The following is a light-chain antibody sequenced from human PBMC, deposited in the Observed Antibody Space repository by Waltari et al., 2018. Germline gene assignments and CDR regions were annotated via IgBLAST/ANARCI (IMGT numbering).Light chain of an antibody. Sequence: QSALTQPASVSGSPGQSITISCTGTSSDVGSYNLVSWYQQHPGKAPKLMIYEGSKRPPGVSNRFSGSKSGNTASLTISGLQVEDEADYYCCSYAGSSTWVFGGGTKLTVL. CDR1: SSDVGSYNL. J-gene: IGLJ3*02. CDR3: CSYAGSSTWV. V-gene: IGLV2-23*01. CDR2: EGS.